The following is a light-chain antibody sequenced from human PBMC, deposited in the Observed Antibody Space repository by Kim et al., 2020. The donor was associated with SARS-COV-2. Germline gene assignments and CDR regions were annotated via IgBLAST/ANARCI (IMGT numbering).Light chain of an antibody. CDR2: TND. CDR3: ASRDATLGAWV. Sequence: QSVLTQPPSASGTPGQRVTISCSGRDSDIGSTYVNWYQLLPGTAPKLLIHTNDQRPSGVPDRFSGSKSGTSASLAISGFRSEDEADYYCASRDATLGAWVFGAGTQLTVL. V-gene: IGLV1-47*01. CDR1: DSDIGSTY. J-gene: IGLJ3*02.